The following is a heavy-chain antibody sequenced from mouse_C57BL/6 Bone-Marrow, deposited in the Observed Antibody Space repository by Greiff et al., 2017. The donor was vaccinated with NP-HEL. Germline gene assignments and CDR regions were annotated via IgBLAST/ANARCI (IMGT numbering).Heavy chain of an antibody. CDR1: GFTFSDFY. CDR3: ARGELRAWFAY. D-gene: IGHD1-1*01. Sequence: VKLVESGGGLVQSGRSLRLSCATSGFTFSDFYMEWVRQAPGKGLEWIAASRNKANDYTTEYSASVKGRFIVSRDTSQSILYLQMNALRAEDTAIYYGARGELRAWFAYWGQGTLVTVSA. V-gene: IGHV7-1*01. CDR2: SRNKANDYTT. J-gene: IGHJ3*01.